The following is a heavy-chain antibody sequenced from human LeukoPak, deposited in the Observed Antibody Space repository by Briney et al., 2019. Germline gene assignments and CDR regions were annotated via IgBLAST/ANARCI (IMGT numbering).Heavy chain of an antibody. Sequence: SETLSLTCAVSGGSISSGGYYWSWIRQPPGKGLEWIGYIYYSGSTNYNPSLKSRVTISVDTSKNQFSLKLSSVTAADTAVYYCARLPLGYCSSTSCYRGGYYYYGMDVWGQGTTVTVSS. D-gene: IGHD2-2*01. V-gene: IGHV4-61*08. CDR2: IYYSGST. J-gene: IGHJ6*02. CDR1: GGSISSGGYY. CDR3: ARLPLGYCSSTSCYRGGYYYYGMDV.